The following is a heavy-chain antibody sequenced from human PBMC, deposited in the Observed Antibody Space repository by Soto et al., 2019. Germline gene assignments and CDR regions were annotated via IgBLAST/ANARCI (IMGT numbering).Heavy chain of an antibody. CDR1: GVTFTNLA. D-gene: IGHD2-21*02. CDR2: ISGDGLHT. J-gene: IGHJ4*02. CDR3: TNDIVVVMTANNY. V-gene: IGHV3-23*01. Sequence: SLRLSCAASGVTFTNLAMSWVRQPPGRGLEWVSTISGDGLHTYYADSVKGRFAISRDSPKNMLYLQMDRLRAGDTATYYCTNDIVVVMTANNYWGLGTPVTVSS.